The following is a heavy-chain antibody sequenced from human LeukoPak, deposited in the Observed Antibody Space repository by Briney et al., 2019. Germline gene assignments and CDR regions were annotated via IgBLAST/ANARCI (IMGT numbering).Heavy chain of an antibody. CDR2: VSGSGAGT. CDR1: GLTFNTYA. D-gene: IGHD2-21*02. CDR3: AKGPRAGLRYCYFDL. J-gene: IGHJ2*01. V-gene: IGHV3-23*01. Sequence: GGSLRLSCAASGLTFNTYAMSWVRQAPGKGLQWVSTVSGSGAGTFYGDSVKGRFTISRDNSNNTLFLQMNSLSADDTAVYFCAKGPRAGLRYCYFDLWGRGSLVTVSS.